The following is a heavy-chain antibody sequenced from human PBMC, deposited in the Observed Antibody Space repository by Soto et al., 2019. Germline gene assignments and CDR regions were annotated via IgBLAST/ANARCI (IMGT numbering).Heavy chain of an antibody. CDR1: GGTFSSYA. J-gene: IGHJ6*02. Sequence: SVKVSCKASGGTFSSYAISWVRQAPGQGLEWMGGIIPIFGTANYAQKFQGRVTITADESTSTAYMELSSLRSEDTAVYYCARGGSSGQTYYYYGMDVWGQGTTVTVSS. CDR2: IIPIFGTA. CDR3: ARGGSSGQTYYYYGMDV. D-gene: IGHD6-19*01. V-gene: IGHV1-69*13.